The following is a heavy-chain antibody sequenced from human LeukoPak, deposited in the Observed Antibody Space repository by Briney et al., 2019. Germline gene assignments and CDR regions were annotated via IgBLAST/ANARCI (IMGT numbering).Heavy chain of an antibody. CDR3: ARQAANSVLSKAGGY. CDR1: GYSFTSYW. D-gene: IGHD5/OR15-5a*01. J-gene: IGHJ4*02. Sequence: GESLKISCKGSGYSFTSYWIGWVRQMPGKGLGWMGIIYPGDSDTRYSPSFQGQVTISADKSISTAYLQWSSLKASDTAMYYCARQAANSVLSKAGGYWGQGTLVTVSS. CDR2: IYPGDSDT. V-gene: IGHV5-51*01.